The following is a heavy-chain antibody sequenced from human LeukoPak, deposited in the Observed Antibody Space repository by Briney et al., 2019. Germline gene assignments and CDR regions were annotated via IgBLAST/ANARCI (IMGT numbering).Heavy chain of an antibody. V-gene: IGHV4-34*01. CDR1: GGSFSGYY. CDR2: INHSGST. CDR3: ARLSNVGGY. D-gene: IGHD3-10*01. J-gene: IGHJ4*02. Sequence: PSETLSLTCAVYGGSFSGYYWSWIRQPPGKGLEWIGEINHSGSTNYNPSLKSRVTISVDTSKNQFSLKLSSVTAADTAVYYCARLSNVGGYWGQGTLVTVSS.